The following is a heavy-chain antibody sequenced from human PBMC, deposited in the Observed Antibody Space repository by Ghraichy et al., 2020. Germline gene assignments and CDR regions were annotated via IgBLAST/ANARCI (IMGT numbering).Heavy chain of an antibody. CDR2: IYYSGST. CDR3: ARDGGVIEYWDGGMDV. J-gene: IGHJ6*02. CDR1: GGSISSGGYY. Sequence: SETLSLTCTVSGGSISSGGYYWSWIRQHPGKGLEWIGYIYYSGSTYYNPSLKSRVTISVDTSKNQFSLKLSSVTAADTAVYYCARDGGVIEYWDGGMDVWGQGTTVTVSS. D-gene: IGHD3-16*02. V-gene: IGHV4-31*03.